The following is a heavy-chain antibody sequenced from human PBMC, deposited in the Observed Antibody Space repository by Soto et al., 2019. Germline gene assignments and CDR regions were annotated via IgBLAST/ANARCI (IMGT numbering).Heavy chain of an antibody. V-gene: IGHV1-8*01. CDR1: GYTFTSYD. J-gene: IGHJ6*02. Sequence: ASVKVSCKASGYTFTSYDINWVRQATGQGLEWMGWMNPNSGNTGYAQKFQGRVTMTRNTSISTAYMELSSLRSEDTAVYYCATAARPYYYYGMDVWGQGTTVTVSS. CDR2: MNPNSGNT. CDR3: ATAARPYYYYGMDV. D-gene: IGHD6-6*01.